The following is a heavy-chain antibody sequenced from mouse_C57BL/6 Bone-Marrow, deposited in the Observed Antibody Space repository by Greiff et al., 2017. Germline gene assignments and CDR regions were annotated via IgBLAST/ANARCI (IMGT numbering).Heavy chain of an antibody. CDR2: IYPRSGNT. J-gene: IGHJ2*01. CDR1: GYTFTSYG. D-gene: IGHD1-1*01. CDR3: ARENYGRSYYFDY. V-gene: IGHV1-81*01. Sequence: QVQLQQSGAELARPGASVKLSCKASGYTFTSYGISWVKQRTGQGLEWIGEIYPRSGNTYYNEKFKGKATLTADKSSSTAYMALRSLTSEDSAVYFCARENYGRSYYFDYGGQGTTPTVSS.